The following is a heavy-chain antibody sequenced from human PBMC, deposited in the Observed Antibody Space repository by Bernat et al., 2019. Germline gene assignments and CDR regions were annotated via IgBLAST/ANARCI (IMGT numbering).Heavy chain of an antibody. CDR1: EYSFTTYW. J-gene: IGHJ4*02. D-gene: IGHD6-13*01. V-gene: IGHV5-10-1*01. Sequence: EVQLVQSGAEVKKPGESLRISCKASEYSFTTYWITWVRQMPGKGLQWMGRIDPSDSYTNYSPSFQGHVTISADKSSSTAFLQGSSLKASDTAMYYCARHLRGSSSWYDYWGQGTLVTVSS. CDR3: ARHLRGSSSWYDY. CDR2: IDPSDSYT.